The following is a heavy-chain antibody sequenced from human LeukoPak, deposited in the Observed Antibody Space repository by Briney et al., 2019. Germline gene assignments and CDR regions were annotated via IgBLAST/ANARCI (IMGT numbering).Heavy chain of an antibody. D-gene: IGHD3-3*01. V-gene: IGHV4-39*01. CDR1: GGSISSSSYY. Sequence: PSETLSLTCTVSGGSISSSSYYWGRIRQPPGKGLEWIGSIYHSGSTHYNSSLKSRVTISVDTSKNQFSLKLSSVTAADTAVYYCARHHYDFWSGYLYWGQGTLVTVSS. CDR3: ARHHYDFWSGYLY. CDR2: IYHSGST. J-gene: IGHJ4*02.